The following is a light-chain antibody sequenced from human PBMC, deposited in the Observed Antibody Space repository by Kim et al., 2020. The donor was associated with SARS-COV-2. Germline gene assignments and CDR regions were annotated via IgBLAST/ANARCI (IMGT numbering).Light chain of an antibody. CDR3: TSYTSSSTLPYA. V-gene: IGLV2-14*03. CDR1: SSDVGAYNY. Sequence: ITISCTGTSSDVGAYNYVSWYQQHPGKAPKLMIYDVSNRPSGVSNRFSGSKSGNTASLTISGLQAEDEADYYCTSYTSSSTLPYAFGTGTKVTVL. CDR2: DVS. J-gene: IGLJ1*01.